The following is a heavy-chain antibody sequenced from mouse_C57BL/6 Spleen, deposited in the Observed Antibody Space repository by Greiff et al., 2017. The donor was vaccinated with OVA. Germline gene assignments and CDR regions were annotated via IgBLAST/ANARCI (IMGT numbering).Heavy chain of an antibody. CDR1: GYTFTSYW. CDR3: ARARSGYVGY. CDR2: IDPSDSYT. Sequence: VQLQQPGAELVRPGTSVKLSCKASGYTFTSYWMHWVKQRPGQGLEWIGVIDPSDSYTNYNQKFKGKATLTVDTSSSTAYMQLSSLTSEDSAVYYCARARSGYVGYWGQGTTRTVSS. J-gene: IGHJ2*01. D-gene: IGHD3-2*02. V-gene: IGHV1-59*01.